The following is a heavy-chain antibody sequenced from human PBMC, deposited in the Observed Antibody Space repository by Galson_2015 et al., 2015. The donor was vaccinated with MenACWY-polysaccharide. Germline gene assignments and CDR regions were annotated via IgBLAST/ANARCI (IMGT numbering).Heavy chain of an antibody. CDR3: AKDGAPPSIHFDS. CDR2: INQDGSEK. CDR1: GFTFSSYW. J-gene: IGHJ4*02. V-gene: IGHV3-7*01. D-gene: IGHD1-14*01. Sequence: SLRLSCASSGFTFSSYWMSWVRRAPGKGLEWVANINQDGSEKYYVDSLKGRFTISRDNAKKSLYLQMNSLRAEDTAVYYCAKDGAPPSIHFDSWGQGTLVTVSS.